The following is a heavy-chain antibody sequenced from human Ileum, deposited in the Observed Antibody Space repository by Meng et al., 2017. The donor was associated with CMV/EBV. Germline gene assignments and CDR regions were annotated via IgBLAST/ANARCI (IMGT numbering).Heavy chain of an antibody. J-gene: IGHJ4*01. CDR3: AKHIATATFDS. D-gene: IGHD6-13*01. Sequence: LSCAGSGFSCSLYAVSWVRQAPGKGLEWVSRISASGGTTYYADSVKGRFTISRDNSKNTLFLQMNSLRADDTAIYYCAKHIATATFDSWGHGTLVTVSS. CDR2: ISASGGTT. V-gene: IGHV3-23*01. CDR1: GFSCSLYA.